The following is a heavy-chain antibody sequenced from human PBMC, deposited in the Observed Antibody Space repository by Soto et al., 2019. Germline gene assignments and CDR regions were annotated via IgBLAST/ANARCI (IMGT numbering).Heavy chain of an antibody. CDR3: AKVISYYYYYGMDV. CDR2: ISGSGGST. V-gene: IGHV3-23*01. Sequence: EVQLLESGGGLVQPGGSLRLSCAASGFTFSSYAMSWVRQAPGKGLEWVSAISGSGGSTYYADSVKGRFTISRDNSKNTLYLQMNSPRAEDTAVYYCAKVISYYYYYGMDVWGQGTTVTVSS. CDR1: GFTFSSYA. D-gene: IGHD2-21*01. J-gene: IGHJ6*02.